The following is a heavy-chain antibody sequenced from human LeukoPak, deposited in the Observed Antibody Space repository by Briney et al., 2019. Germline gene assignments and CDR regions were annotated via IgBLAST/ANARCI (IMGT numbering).Heavy chain of an antibody. CDR2: FDPEDGET. D-gene: IGHD2-15*01. J-gene: IGHJ3*02. V-gene: IGHV1-24*01. CDR3: ARVVVVAVAATRGVYAFDI. Sequence: ASVNVSCTVSGYTLTELSMHWVRQAPGKGLEWMGGFDPEDGETIYAQKSQGRVTMTTDTSTSTAYMELRSLRSDDTAVYYCARVVVVAVAATRGVYAFDIWGQGTMVTVSS. CDR1: GYTLTELS.